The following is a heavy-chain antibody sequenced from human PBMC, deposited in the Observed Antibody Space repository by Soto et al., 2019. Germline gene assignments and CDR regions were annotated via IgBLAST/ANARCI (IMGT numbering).Heavy chain of an antibody. CDR1: GFTFDTFW. D-gene: IGHD6-19*01. J-gene: IGHJ4*02. CDR2: IKQDGSER. CDR3: AGGTGWVFNF. V-gene: IGHV3-7*03. Sequence: EVQLVESGGGLVQPGGSLRLSCAASGFTFDTFWMTWVRQAPGKGLEWVAIIKQDGSERRYCASVKGRFSISRDNTKTALVLQLNSLRAEDTSMYFCAGGTGWVFNFWGQGTLVAVSS.